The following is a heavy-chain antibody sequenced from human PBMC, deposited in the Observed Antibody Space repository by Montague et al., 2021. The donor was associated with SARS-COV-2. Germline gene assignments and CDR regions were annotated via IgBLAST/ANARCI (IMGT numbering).Heavy chain of an antibody. V-gene: IGHV4-59*08. CDR2: ISDSGST. CDR1: GGSISSFY. CDR3: ARHYSASLPAVY. Sequence: SETLSLTCTVSGGSISSFYWSWFRQPPGKGLERIGYISDSGSTNYNPSLTSRVTMSVDTSKYQFSLKRNSVTAADTAVYYCARHYSASLPAVYWGQGTLVTVSS. D-gene: IGHD4-11*01. J-gene: IGHJ4*02.